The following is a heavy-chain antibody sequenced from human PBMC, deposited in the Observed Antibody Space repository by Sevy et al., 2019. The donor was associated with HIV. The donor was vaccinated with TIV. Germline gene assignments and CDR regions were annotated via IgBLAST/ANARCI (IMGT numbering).Heavy chain of an antibody. CDR1: GFTFSRYG. CDR2: IRYDGSTK. CDR3: AKGLSMSPGALLSDDV. J-gene: IGHJ3*01. V-gene: IGHV3-30*02. Sequence: GGSLRLSCAASGFTFSRYGMHWVRQAPGKGLEWVAFIRYDGSTKYYAESVKGRFIISRDNSKDTLYLQMNSLRGDDTSLYYCAKGLSMSPGALLSDDVWGQGTMVTVSS. D-gene: IGHD1-26*01.